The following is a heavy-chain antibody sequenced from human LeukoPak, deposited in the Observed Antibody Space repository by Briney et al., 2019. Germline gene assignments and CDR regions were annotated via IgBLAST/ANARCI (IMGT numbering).Heavy chain of an antibody. CDR3: ARRGSYVYNWFDP. D-gene: IGHD1-26*01. CDR1: GYTFTSYD. J-gene: IGHJ5*02. Sequence: ASVKVSCKASGYTFTSYDINWVRQATGQGLEWMGWMNPNSGNTGYAQKFQGRVTITRNTSISTAYMELSSLRSEDTAVYYCARRGSYVYNWFDPWGQGTLVTVSS. CDR2: MNPNSGNT. V-gene: IGHV1-8*03.